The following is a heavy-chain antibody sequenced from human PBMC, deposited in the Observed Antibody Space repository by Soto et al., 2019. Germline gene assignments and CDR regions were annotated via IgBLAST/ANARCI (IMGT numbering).Heavy chain of an antibody. CDR3: ARANTGYYYGMDV. V-gene: IGHV4-30-2*01. D-gene: IGHD3-10*01. CDR2: IYHSGST. Sequence: KPSETLSLTCAVSGGSISSGGYSWSWIRQPPGKGLEWIGYIYHSGSTYYNPSLKSRVTISVDRSKNQFSLKLSSVTAADTAVYYCARANTGYYYGMDVWGQGTTVTVSS. J-gene: IGHJ6*02. CDR1: GGSISSGGYS.